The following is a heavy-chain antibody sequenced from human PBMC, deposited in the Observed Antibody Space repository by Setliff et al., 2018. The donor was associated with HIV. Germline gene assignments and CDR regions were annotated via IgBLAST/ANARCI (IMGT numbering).Heavy chain of an antibody. V-gene: IGHV3-7*03. J-gene: IGHJ4*02. CDR2: IKEDGSVT. CDR1: GFTFSRYW. CDR3: ARDPGSSSFDY. D-gene: IGHD6-19*01. Sequence: GGSLRLSCVASGFTFSRYWMSWVRQAPGKGLEFVANIKEDGSVTNYVDSVKGRFTISRDNAKNLVFLQMSSLRAEDTAAYYCARDPGSSSFDYWGQGTPVTVS.